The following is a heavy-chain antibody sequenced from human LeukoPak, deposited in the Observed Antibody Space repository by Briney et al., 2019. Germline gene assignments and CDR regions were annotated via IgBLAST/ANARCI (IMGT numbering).Heavy chain of an antibody. CDR3: ARGLAAAEIDY. D-gene: IGHD6-13*01. Sequence: ASVKVSCKASGYTFTSYAMHWVRQAPGQRLEWMGWINAGNGNTKYSQKFQGRVTITRDTSASTAYMELSRLRSDDTAVYYCARGLAAAEIDYWGQGTLVTVSS. J-gene: IGHJ4*02. CDR1: GYTFTSYA. V-gene: IGHV1-3*01. CDR2: INAGNGNT.